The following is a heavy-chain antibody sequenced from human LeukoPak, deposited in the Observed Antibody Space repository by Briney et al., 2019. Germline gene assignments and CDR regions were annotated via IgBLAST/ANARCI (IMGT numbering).Heavy chain of an antibody. J-gene: IGHJ4*02. V-gene: IGHV3-33*01. D-gene: IGHD6-13*01. CDR2: IWYDGSSK. CDR3: ARSQSSSLIDY. Sequence: TGGSLRLSCAASGFSFSAYGVPWVRQAPGKGLEWVAVIWYDGSSKDYADSVKGRFTLSRDNSKNTLYLQMNSLTVEDTAVYYCARSQSSSLIDYWGQGTLVTVSS. CDR1: GFSFSAYG.